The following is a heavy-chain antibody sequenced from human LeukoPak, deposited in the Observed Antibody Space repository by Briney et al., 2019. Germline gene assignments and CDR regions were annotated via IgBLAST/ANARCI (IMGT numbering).Heavy chain of an antibody. V-gene: IGHV1-18*01. Sequence: ASVKVSCKASGYTFTSSGISWVRQAPGQGLEWMGWISAYNGNTNYAQNLQGGLTMTRDTSTSTAYMELRSLRSDDTAMYYCARFGLVVAGYMDVRGKGTTVTVSS. J-gene: IGHJ6*04. CDR2: ISAYNGNT. D-gene: IGHD2-15*01. CDR1: GYTFTSSG. CDR3: ARFGLVVAGYMDV.